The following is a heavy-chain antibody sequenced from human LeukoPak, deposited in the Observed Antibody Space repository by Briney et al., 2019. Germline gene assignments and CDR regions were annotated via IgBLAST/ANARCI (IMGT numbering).Heavy chain of an antibody. Sequence: GGSLRLSCVASGFIFSDYYMTWIRQAPGKGLEWVSYISSGGGTMYYADSVQGRFSISWDNAKKSMHLQMNSLRAEDTAVYYCAALRITMTRPIDHWGQGTLVTVSS. CDR1: GFIFSDYY. V-gene: IGHV3-11*01. CDR3: AALRITMTRPIDH. J-gene: IGHJ5*02. D-gene: IGHD4-17*01. CDR2: ISSGGGTM.